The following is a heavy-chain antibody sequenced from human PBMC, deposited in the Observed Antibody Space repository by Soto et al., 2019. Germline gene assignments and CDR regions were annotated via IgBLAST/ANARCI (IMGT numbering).Heavy chain of an antibody. CDR2: ISGSGGGT. Sequence: GVSLRFSCAASGFTFSSYAMSWVRQAPGKGLEWVSSISGSGGGTYYADSVKGRFTISRDNSKNTLSLQMNSLRAEDTAVYYSAKSRGSGRYFNPSDAFDFWGQGTMVTVSS. CDR3: AKSRGSGRYFNPSDAFDF. J-gene: IGHJ3*01. CDR1: GFTFSSYA. D-gene: IGHD3-10*01. V-gene: IGHV3-23*01.